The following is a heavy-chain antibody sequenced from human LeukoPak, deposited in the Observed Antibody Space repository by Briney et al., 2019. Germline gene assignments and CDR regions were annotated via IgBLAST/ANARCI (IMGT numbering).Heavy chain of an antibody. D-gene: IGHD2-21*01. CDR3: TRSVRNGHIDY. V-gene: IGHV1-8*01. CDR1: GYTLTSYD. CDR2: MNPNSGNT. J-gene: IGHJ4*02. Sequence: ASVKVSCKASGYTLTSYDINWGRQATGQGHEWMGWMNPNSGNTGYAQEVQGRVTMTRSTSISTAYMELSSLRFEDTAVYYCTRSVRNGHIDYWGQGTLVTVSS.